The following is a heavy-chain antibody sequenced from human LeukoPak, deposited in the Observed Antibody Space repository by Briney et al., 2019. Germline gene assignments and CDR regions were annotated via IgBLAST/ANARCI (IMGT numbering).Heavy chain of an antibody. CDR2: IYTSGST. Sequence: PSETLSLTCTVSGGSISSGSYYWSWLRQPAGKGLEWIGRIYTSGSTNYNPSPKSRVTISVDTSKNQFSLTLSSVTAADTAVYYCARGRIAAAGTGWFDPWGQGTLVTVSS. CDR3: ARGRIAAAGTGWFDP. V-gene: IGHV4-61*02. CDR1: GGSISSGSYY. J-gene: IGHJ5*02. D-gene: IGHD6-13*01.